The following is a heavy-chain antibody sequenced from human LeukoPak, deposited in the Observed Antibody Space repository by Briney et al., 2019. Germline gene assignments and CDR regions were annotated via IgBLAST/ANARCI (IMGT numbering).Heavy chain of an antibody. CDR1: GFTFSSAW. CDR3: ARCHSSSSGGY. D-gene: IGHD6-6*01. CDR2: IQQGGSEK. V-gene: IGHV3-7*05. J-gene: IGHJ4*02. Sequence: PGGSLRLSCAASGFTFSSAWMSWVRQAPGQGLEWVANIQQGGSEKSSVDSVKGRFTFSRDNAKKSLFLQMNSLRAEDTAVYYCARCHSSSSGGYCGQGNPVTVSS.